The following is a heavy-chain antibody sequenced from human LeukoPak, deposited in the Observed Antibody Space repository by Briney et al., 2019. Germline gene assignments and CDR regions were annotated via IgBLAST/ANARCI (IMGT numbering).Heavy chain of an antibody. CDR1: GFTFSSYW. V-gene: IGHV3-74*01. CDR2: IDGDGSST. J-gene: IGHJ3*02. Sequence: GGSLRLSCAASGFTFSSYWMHWVRQPPGKGLVWVSRIDGDGSSTTYADSVKGRFTISRDNAKNMLYLQMNSLRVEDTAVYYCAREGRKDAFDIWGQGTMVTVSS. CDR3: AREGRKDAFDI.